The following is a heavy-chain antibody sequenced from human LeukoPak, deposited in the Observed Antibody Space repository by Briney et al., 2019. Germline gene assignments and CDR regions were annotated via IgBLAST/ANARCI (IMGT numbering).Heavy chain of an antibody. V-gene: IGHV4-34*01. CDR2: INHSGST. D-gene: IGHD6-13*01. CDR3: ARAQGSSSWYRGWFDP. CDR1: GGSFSGYY. Sequence: SETLSLTCAVYGGSFSGYYWSWIRQPPGKGLEWIGEINHSGSTNYNPSLKSRVTISVDTSKNQFSLKLSSVTAADTAVYYCARAQGSSSWYRGWFDPWGQGTLVTVSS. J-gene: IGHJ5*02.